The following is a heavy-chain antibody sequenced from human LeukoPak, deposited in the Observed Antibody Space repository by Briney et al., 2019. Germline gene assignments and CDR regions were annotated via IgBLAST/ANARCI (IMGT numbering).Heavy chain of an antibody. J-gene: IGHJ6*02. V-gene: IGHV4-34*01. CDR1: GGSFSGYY. CDR3: ARDLNSEQRAVGMDV. D-gene: IGHD2/OR15-2a*01. CDR2: INHSGST. Sequence: SETLSLTCAVYGGSFSGYYWSWIRQPPGKGLEWIGEINHSGSTNYNPSLKSRVTISVDTSKNQFSLKLSSVTAADTAVYYCARDLNSEQRAVGMDVWGQGTTVTVSS.